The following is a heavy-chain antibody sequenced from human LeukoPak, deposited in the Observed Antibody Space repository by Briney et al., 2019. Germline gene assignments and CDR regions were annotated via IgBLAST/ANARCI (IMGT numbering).Heavy chain of an antibody. CDR3: ARTTSFLWEAVFDY. V-gene: IGHV3-23*01. Sequence: GGSLRLSCAASGFTFSSYGMSWVRQAPGKGLEGVSAISGSGVSTYYADSVKGRFTISRDNSKNTLYLQMNSLRAEDTAVYYCARTTSFLWEAVFDYWGQGTLVTVSP. J-gene: IGHJ4*02. CDR2: ISGSGVST. CDR1: GFTFSSYG. D-gene: IGHD1-14*01.